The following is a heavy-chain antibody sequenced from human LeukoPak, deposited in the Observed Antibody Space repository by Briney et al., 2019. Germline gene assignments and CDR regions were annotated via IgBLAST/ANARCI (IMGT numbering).Heavy chain of an antibody. J-gene: IGHJ5*02. CDR1: GGSISSYY. CDR3: ARGPANWFDP. V-gene: IGHV4-4*07. CDR2: IYSRGNT. Sequence: SETLSLTCTVSGGSISSYYWSWIRQPPGKGLEWIGRIYSRGNTNYNPSLKSRVTMSVDTSKNQFSLKLSSVTAADTAVYYCARGPANWFDPWGQGTLVTVSS.